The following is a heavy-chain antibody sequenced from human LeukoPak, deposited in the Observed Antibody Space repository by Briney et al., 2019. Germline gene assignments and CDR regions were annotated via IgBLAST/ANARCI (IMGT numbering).Heavy chain of an antibody. CDR1: GGSISSYY. D-gene: IGHD2-2*02. CDR2: IYTSGST. J-gene: IGHJ5*02. V-gene: IGHV4-4*07. CDR3: ASRCRRTGCYKGFDP. Sequence: SETLSLTCTVSGGSISSYYWSWIRQPAGKGLEWIGRIYTSGSTNYNPSLKSRVTISLDTSKNQFSLKLTSVTAADTAVYFCASRCRRTGCYKGFDPWGQGTLVTVSS.